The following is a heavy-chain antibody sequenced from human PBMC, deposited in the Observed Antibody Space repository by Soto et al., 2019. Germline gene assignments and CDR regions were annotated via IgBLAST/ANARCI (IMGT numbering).Heavy chain of an antibody. J-gene: IGHJ4*02. CDR1: GFPFISYW. Sequence: PGGSLRLSCAASGFPFISYWMHWARQAPGKGLVWVAGISYDGSNKSYADSVKGRFTISRDNSKNTLYLQMNSLRAEDTAVYYCARDRDYYGSGTDYWGQGTLVPSPQ. CDR2: ISYDGSNK. V-gene: IGHV3-33*08. D-gene: IGHD3-10*01. CDR3: ARDRDYYGSGTDY.